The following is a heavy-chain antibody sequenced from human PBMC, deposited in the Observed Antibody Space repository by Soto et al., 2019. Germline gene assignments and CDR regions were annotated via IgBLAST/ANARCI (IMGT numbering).Heavy chain of an antibody. CDR1: GFTFSSYA. J-gene: IGHJ4*02. Sequence: SGGSLRLSCAASGFTFSSYAMSWVRQAPGRGLEWVSSIGVSGSTYYVDSVKGRATISRDNSKNTLYLQMNSLRAEDTAVYYCAKNYYFDRWGQGTLVTVSS. V-gene: IGHV3-23*01. CDR3: AKNYYFDR. CDR2: IGVSGST.